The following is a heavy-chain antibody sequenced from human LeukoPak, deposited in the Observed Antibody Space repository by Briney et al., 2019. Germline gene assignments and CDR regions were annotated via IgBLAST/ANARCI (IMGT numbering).Heavy chain of an antibody. Sequence: GGSLRLSCAASGFTFSSYEMNWVRQAPGKGLEWVSYISSIGSTIYYADSVKGRFTISRDNAKNSLYLQMNSLRAEDTAVYYCARGKSYYDSSAFYDAFDIWGQGTMVTVSS. CDR1: GFTFSSYE. CDR2: ISSIGSTI. J-gene: IGHJ3*02. V-gene: IGHV3-48*03. D-gene: IGHD3-22*01. CDR3: ARGKSYYDSSAFYDAFDI.